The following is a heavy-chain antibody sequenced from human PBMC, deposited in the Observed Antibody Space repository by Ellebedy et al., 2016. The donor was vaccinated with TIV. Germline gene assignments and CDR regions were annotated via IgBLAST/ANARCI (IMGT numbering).Heavy chain of an antibody. Sequence: GESLKISCAASGFTFSSYALNWVRQAPGKGLEWVSGISGSGAATYYAASVKGRFTISRDNPKKTLYLQMDRLRAEDTAVYYCAKHRTPWTAVTTLLDSWGQGTLVTVAS. V-gene: IGHV3-23*01. CDR2: ISGSGAAT. CDR1: GFTFSSYA. CDR3: AKHRTPWTAVTTLLDS. J-gene: IGHJ4*02. D-gene: IGHD4-17*01.